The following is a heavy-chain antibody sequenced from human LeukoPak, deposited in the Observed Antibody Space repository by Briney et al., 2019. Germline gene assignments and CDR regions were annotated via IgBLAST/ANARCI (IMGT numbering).Heavy chain of an antibody. J-gene: IGHJ3*02. CDR3: ARARLGYCSGGSYYSPVFDI. CDR1: GGSFSGYY. V-gene: IGHV4-34*01. Sequence: SETLSLTCAVYGGSFSGYYWSWIRQPPGNGLEWIGEINHSGSTNYNPSLKSRVTISVDTSKNQFSLKLSSVTAADTAVYYCARARLGYCSGGSYYSPVFDIWGQGTMVTVSS. CDR2: INHSGST. D-gene: IGHD2-15*01.